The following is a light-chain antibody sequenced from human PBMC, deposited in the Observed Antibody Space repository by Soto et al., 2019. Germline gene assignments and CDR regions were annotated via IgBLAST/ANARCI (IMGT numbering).Light chain of an antibody. CDR1: QNINSW. CDR2: KAS. V-gene: IGKV1-5*03. J-gene: IGKJ4*01. Sequence: DIQMTQSPSTLSASVGDRVTITCRASQNINSWLAWYQQKPGKAPKLLIYKASNLDSGVPSRFSGSGSGTAFTLTISSLQPDDFATEHCQQYESFFPLTFGGGTKVEIK. CDR3: QQYESFFPLT.